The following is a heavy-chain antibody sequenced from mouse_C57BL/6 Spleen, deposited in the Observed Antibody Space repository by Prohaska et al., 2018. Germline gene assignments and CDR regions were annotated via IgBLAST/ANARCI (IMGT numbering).Heavy chain of an antibody. J-gene: IGHJ4*01. D-gene: IGHD3-2*02. CDR2: INTSNGGN. CDR1: GYTFTTYC. V-gene: IGHV1-53*01. CDR3: ASRGYSMDY. Sequence: VQLQQPGTEPVKPGASVKLSCKASGYTFTTYCMPLGKRWLGQGLGWIGNINTSNGGNNYNGKIKGKVTVTVDKSTSTADMQLSRLTSEDSAVYYCASRGYSMDYWGQGTSVTVSS.